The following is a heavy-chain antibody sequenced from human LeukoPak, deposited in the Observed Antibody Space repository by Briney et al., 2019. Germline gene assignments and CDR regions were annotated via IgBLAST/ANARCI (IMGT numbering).Heavy chain of an antibody. D-gene: IGHD1-7*01. CDR3: ARQSSNENFPRYFDH. J-gene: IGHJ4*02. V-gene: IGHV4-31*03. CDR1: GGSVSSGGYY. CDR2: IFYSGST. Sequence: PSQTLSLTCTVSGGSVSSGGYYWSWIRQHPGKGPEWIGYIFYSGSTHYNPSLKRRVTLSLDTSKNQFSLKLSSVTAADTAVYFCARQSSNENFPRYFDHWGQGTLVTVSS.